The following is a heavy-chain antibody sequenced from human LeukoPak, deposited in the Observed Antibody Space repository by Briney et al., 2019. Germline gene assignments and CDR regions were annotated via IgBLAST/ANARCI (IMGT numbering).Heavy chain of an antibody. J-gene: IGHJ4*02. CDR2: IIPIFGTA. CDR1: GGTFISYA. Sequence: ASVKVSCKASGGTFISYAISWVRQAPGQGLEWMGGIIPIFGTANYAQKFQGRVTITTDESTSTAYMELSSLRSEDTAVYYCATYTYYYDSSGYSLQHPLDYWGQGTLVTVSS. V-gene: IGHV1-69*05. D-gene: IGHD3-22*01. CDR3: ATYTYYYDSSGYSLQHPLDY.